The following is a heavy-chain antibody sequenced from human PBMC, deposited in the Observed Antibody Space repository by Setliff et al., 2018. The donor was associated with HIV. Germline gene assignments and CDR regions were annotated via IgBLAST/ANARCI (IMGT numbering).Heavy chain of an antibody. Sequence: NPSETLSLTCGVSGYSISSGYYWGWIRQPPGKGLEWIGSVYHSGSTYYNPSLKSRVTISVDTSKNQFSLKLSSVTAADTAVYYCARRGYYGAFDIWGQGTMVTVSS. CDR2: VYHSGST. V-gene: IGHV4-38-2*01. CDR1: GYSISSGYY. CDR3: ARRGYYGAFDI. J-gene: IGHJ3*02. D-gene: IGHD4-17*01.